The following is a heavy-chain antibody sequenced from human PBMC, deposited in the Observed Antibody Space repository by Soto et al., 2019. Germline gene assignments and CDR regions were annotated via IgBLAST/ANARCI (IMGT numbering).Heavy chain of an antibody. Sequence: ASVKVSCKASGYTFTSYGISWVRQAPGQGLEWMGWISDYNGNTNYAQKLQGRVTMTTDTSTSTAYMELRSLRSDDTAVYYCASDVGVVPAASSLNWFDPWRQGTLVTVSS. V-gene: IGHV1-18*04. D-gene: IGHD2-2*01. CDR2: ISDYNGNT. CDR3: ASDVGVVPAASSLNWFDP. J-gene: IGHJ5*02. CDR1: GYTFTSYG.